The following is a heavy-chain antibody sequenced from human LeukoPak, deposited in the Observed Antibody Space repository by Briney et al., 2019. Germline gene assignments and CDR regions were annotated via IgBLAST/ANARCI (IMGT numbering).Heavy chain of an antibody. J-gene: IGHJ4*02. V-gene: IGHV3-11*04. CDR2: ISSSGSTI. CDR3: ARGVKYQLLWYYFDY. CDR1: GFTFSDYY. D-gene: IGHD2-2*01. Sequence: GGSLRLSCAASGFTFSDYYMSWIRQAPGKGLGWVSYISSSGSTIYYADSVKGRFTISRDNAKNSLYLQMNSLRAEDTAVYYCARGVKYQLLWYYFDYWGQGTLVTVSS.